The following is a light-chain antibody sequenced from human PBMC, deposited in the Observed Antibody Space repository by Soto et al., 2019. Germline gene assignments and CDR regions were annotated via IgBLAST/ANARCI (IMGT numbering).Light chain of an antibody. CDR2: KVS. Sequence: DVVMTQSPLSLPVTLGQPASISCRSSQSLVYSDGNTYLNWFQQRPGQSPRRLIYKVSNRDSGVPDRFSGSGLSTDFTLKISRVEAEDIGVYYCMQGTHWPYTLGQGTKLEIK. CDR1: QSLVYSDGNTY. J-gene: IGKJ2*01. CDR3: MQGTHWPYT. V-gene: IGKV2-30*01.